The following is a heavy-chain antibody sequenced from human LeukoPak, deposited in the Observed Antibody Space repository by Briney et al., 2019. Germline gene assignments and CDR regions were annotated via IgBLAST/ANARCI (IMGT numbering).Heavy chain of an antibody. CDR2: IYSDGST. V-gene: IGHV3-66*01. CDR3: VRALTYSTGWYSFDY. J-gene: IGHJ4*02. CDR1: GFTLSNNY. D-gene: IGHD6-19*01. Sequence: GGSLRLSCAASGFTLSNNYMSWVRQAPGTGLEWLSVIYSDGSTKYAGSVKGRVTISRDNSKNALYLQVNSLRAEDTAVYFCVRALTYSTGWYSFDYWGQGTLVIVSS.